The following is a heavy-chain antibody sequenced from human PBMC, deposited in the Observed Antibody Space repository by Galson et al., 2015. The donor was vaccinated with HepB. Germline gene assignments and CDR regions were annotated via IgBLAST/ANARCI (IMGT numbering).Heavy chain of an antibody. J-gene: IGHJ4*02. V-gene: IGHV3-48*01. CDR1: GFTFSSHS. CDR2: ISGSSVSI. Sequence: SLRLSCAASGFTFSSHSMNWVRQAPGKGLEWLSYISGSSVSIYYADSVKGRFTISRDNDQNSLYLQMDSLRVEDTAVYYCGRVYCTGGSCYGTGFDYWGQGILVTVSS. D-gene: IGHD2-8*02. CDR3: GRVYCTGGSCYGTGFDY.